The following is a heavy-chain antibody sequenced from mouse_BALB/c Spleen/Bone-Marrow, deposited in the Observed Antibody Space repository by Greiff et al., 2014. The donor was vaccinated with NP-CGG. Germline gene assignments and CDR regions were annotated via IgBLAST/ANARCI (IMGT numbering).Heavy chain of an antibody. CDR3: ARDYYGSSYFDF. CDR1: GSSITSDYA. J-gene: IGHJ2*01. Sequence: EVQLQQSGPGLVKPSQSLSLTCTVTGSSITSDYAWNWIRQFPGTKLEWMGYITYSGSTSYNPSVKSRISMARDTSKNQFFLHLNSVTAEDTATYFCARDYYGSSYFDFWGQGTTLTVSS. V-gene: IGHV3-2*02. CDR2: ITYSGST. D-gene: IGHD1-1*01.